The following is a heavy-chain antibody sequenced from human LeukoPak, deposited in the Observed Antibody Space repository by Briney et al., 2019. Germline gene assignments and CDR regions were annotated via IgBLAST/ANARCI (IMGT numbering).Heavy chain of an antibody. CDR2: IYYSGST. J-gene: IGHJ4*02. CDR3: ARGSSGSSLHFDY. Sequence: PSETLSLTCTVSGGSISSYYWSWIRQPPGKGLEWIGYIYYSGSTNYNPSLKSRVTISVDTSKNQFSLKLSSVTAADTAVYYCARGSSGSSLHFDYWGQGTLVTVSS. CDR1: GGSISSYY. D-gene: IGHD1-26*01. V-gene: IGHV4-59*08.